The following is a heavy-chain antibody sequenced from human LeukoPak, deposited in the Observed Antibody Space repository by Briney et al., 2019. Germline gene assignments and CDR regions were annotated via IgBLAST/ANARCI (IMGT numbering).Heavy chain of an antibody. Sequence: GGSLRLSCAASGFTFNTYSMNWVRQAPGKGLEWVSFIFSSSTYIHYTDSVKGRFTVSRDNAKNSLYLQMDSLRAEDTAVYYCAKDPNYYDSSGYYYLDYWGQGTLVTVSS. D-gene: IGHD3-22*01. CDR3: AKDPNYYDSSGYYYLDY. V-gene: IGHV3-21*01. CDR2: IFSSSTYI. CDR1: GFTFNTYS. J-gene: IGHJ4*02.